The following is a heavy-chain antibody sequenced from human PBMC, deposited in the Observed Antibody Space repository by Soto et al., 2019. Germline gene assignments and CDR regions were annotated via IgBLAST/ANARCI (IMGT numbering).Heavy chain of an antibody. V-gene: IGHV3-64D*06. J-gene: IGHJ6*02. CDR1: GFTFSSYA. D-gene: IGHD3-9*01. Sequence: GGSLRLSCSASGFTFSSYAMHWVRQAPGKGLEYVSAISSNGGSTYYADSVKGRFTISRDNSKNTLYLQMSSLRAEDTAVYYCQPYYDILTTLEMDVWGQGTTVTVSS. CDR2: ISSNGGST. CDR3: QPYYDILTTLEMDV.